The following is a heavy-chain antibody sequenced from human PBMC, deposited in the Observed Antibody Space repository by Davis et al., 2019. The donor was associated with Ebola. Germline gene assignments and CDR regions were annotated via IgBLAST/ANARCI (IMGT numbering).Heavy chain of an antibody. CDR3: AKDLFWWSASDV. CDR2: IGSDGGT. V-gene: IGHV3-23*01. J-gene: IGHJ6*02. Sequence: GESLKISCVVSGISLKSCAMSWVRQAPGKGLEWVSGIGSDGGTHYAGSVRGRFTISRDGSKNTLFLQMNSLRGEDTAIYYCAKDLFWWSASDVWGQGTTVAVS. D-gene: IGHD2-8*02. CDR1: GISLKSCA.